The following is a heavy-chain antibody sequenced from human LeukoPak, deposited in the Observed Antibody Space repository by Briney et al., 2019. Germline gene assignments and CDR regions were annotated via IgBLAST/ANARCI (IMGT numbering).Heavy chain of an antibody. CDR3: ARVCSSTSCFYYYYMDV. D-gene: IGHD2-2*01. V-gene: IGHV4-59*01. CDR2: IHYSGST. CDR1: GGSISSYY. J-gene: IGHJ6*03. Sequence: KSSETLSLTCTVSGGSISSYYWSWIRQPPGKGLEWIGYIHYSGSTNYNPSLKSRVTISVDTSKNQFSLKLSSVTAADTAVYYCARVCSSTSCFYYYYMDVWGKGTTVTVSS.